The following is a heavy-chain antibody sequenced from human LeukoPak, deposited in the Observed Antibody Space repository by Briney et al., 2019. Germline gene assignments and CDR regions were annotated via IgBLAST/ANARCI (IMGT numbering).Heavy chain of an antibody. Sequence: SETLSLTCTVSGGSISSDYWSWSRQSPGEGVGWIGYIYNSGSTNYNPSLKSRGTISVDTSKNQFSLKLSSVTAADTAVYYCARLGYDYRFGKAYYYYYMDVWGKGTTVTVSS. CDR3: ARLGYDYRFGKAYYYYYMDV. D-gene: IGHD5-12*01. J-gene: IGHJ6*03. CDR1: GGSISSDY. V-gene: IGHV4-59*01. CDR2: IYNSGST.